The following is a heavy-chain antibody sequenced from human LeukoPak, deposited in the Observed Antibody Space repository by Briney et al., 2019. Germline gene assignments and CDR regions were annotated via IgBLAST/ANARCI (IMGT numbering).Heavy chain of an antibody. J-gene: IGHJ4*02. D-gene: IGHD6-13*01. CDR2: ISYDGSNK. CDR1: GFTFSSYA. V-gene: IGHV3-30*04. Sequence: GGSLRLSCAASGFTFSSYAMHWVRQAPGKGLEWVTVISYDGSNKDYADSVKGRFTISRDNSKNTLYLQMNSLRAEDTAVYYCARDFHSSTWYYFDYWGQGTLVTVSS. CDR3: ARDFHSSTWYYFDY.